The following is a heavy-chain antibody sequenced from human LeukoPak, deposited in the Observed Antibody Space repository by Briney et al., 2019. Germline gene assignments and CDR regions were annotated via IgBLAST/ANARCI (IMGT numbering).Heavy chain of an antibody. CDR2: IAGTGGST. J-gene: IGHJ6*03. CDR3: AKNGDRGAYCTGGTCYPYFYYYMDV. D-gene: IGHD2-15*01. V-gene: IGHV3-23*01. Sequence: PGGSLRLSCAASGFTFNKYAMNWVRQPPGKGLEWVSSIAGTGGSTYYADSVKGRFTLSRDNSKNTLYLQMNSLRAEDTAIYYCAKNGDRGAYCTGGTCYPYFYYYMDVWGKGTTVTI. CDR1: GFTFNKYA.